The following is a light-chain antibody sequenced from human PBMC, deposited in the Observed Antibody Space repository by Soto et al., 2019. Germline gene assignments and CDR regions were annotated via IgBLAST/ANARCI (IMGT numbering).Light chain of an antibody. J-gene: IGKJ1*01. Sequence: EIVLTQSPGTLSLSPGDRATLSCRASQTISSSYLAWYQQKPGQAPRLLIYGASSRATAIPDRFSGGGSGTDLTLTISSLEPEDFAVYYCQQFGTSPWTFGQGTKVEIK. CDR3: QQFGTSPWT. CDR1: QTISSSY. CDR2: GAS. V-gene: IGKV3-20*01.